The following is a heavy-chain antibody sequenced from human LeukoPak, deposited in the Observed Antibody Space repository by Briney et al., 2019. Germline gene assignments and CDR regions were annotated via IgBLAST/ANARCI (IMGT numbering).Heavy chain of an antibody. CDR1: GGSISNNW. CDR2: VNLQGST. J-gene: IGHJ4*02. CDR3: AREGGPYRPLDY. V-gene: IGHV4-4*02. Sequence: SETLSLTCGVSGGSISNNWWTWVRQPPGKGLEWIGEVNLQGSTNYNPSPKSRVAISVDKSENHISLKLTSVTAADTAVYYCAREGGPYRPLDYSGQGTLVTVSS.